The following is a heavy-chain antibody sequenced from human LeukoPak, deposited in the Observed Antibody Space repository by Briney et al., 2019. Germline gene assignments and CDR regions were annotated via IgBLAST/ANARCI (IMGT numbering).Heavy chain of an antibody. J-gene: IGHJ6*03. D-gene: IGHD3-10*01. Sequence: GRSLRLSCAASGFTFSSYEMNWVRQAPGKGLEWVSYISSSGSTIYYADSVKGRFTISRDNAKNSLYLQMNSLRAEDTAVYYCARTSMLLWFGEQYYYYYYMDVWGKGTTVTISS. CDR3: ARTSMLLWFGEQYYYYYYMDV. CDR2: ISSSGSTI. V-gene: IGHV3-48*03. CDR1: GFTFSSYE.